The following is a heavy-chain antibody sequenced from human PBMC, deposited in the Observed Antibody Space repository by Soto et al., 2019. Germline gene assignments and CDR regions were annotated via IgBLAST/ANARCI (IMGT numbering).Heavy chain of an antibody. D-gene: IGHD6-19*01. Sequence: EVQLLESGGGLVQPGGSLRLSCAASGFTFSSYAMSWVRQAPGKGLEWVSAISGSGDNTHYADSVKGRFTISRDNSKKQLYLQMNSQRAEDTAVYFCAKDRGTGWYVHSYYGMDVWGQGTTVTVSS. J-gene: IGHJ6*01. CDR1: GFTFSSYA. V-gene: IGHV3-23*01. CDR2: ISGSGDNT. CDR3: AKDRGTGWYVHSYYGMDV.